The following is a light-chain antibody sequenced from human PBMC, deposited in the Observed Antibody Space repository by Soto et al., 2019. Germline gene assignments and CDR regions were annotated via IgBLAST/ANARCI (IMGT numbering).Light chain of an antibody. CDR3: QQYNNWPPYS. J-gene: IGKJ2*03. CDR1: QSVSSN. V-gene: IGKV3-15*01. Sequence: EIVLTQSPVTLSVFPGERATLSCRASQSVSSNLAWYQQKPGQAPRLLMYGASTRATGIPARFSGSGSGTEFTLSISSLQSEDFAVYYCQQYNNWPPYSFGQGTKLEIK. CDR2: GAS.